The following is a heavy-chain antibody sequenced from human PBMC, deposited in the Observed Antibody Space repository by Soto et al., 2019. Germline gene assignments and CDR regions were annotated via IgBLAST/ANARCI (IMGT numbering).Heavy chain of an antibody. CDR1: GGTFSTYG. J-gene: IGHJ6*02. D-gene: IGHD1-7*01. Sequence: VQLVQSGAEVKNPGSSVKVSCKAYGGTFSTYGISWVRQAPGQGLEWMGGFIPIFGTSNYAQKFQGRLTISADEPTSTAYMELSSLRSNDTAVYYCARGELKTVSVPYSMDVWGQGTTVAVSS. CDR2: FIPIFGTS. CDR3: ARGELKTVSVPYSMDV. V-gene: IGHV1-69*01.